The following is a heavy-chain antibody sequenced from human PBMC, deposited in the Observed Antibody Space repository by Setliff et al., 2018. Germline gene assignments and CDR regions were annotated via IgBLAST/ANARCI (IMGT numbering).Heavy chain of an antibody. Sequence: PGGSLRLSCVASGFTFSSHGMTWVRLAPGKGLEWVSAISGSGGSTYYADSVKGRFTISRDNSKNTLSLQMNSLRAEDTAVYYCAKDQPHKYDSSGYYYALEYYYYMDVWGKGTTVTVSS. CDR1: GFTFSSHG. J-gene: IGHJ6*03. D-gene: IGHD3-22*01. CDR2: ISGSGGST. CDR3: AKDQPHKYDSSGYYYALEYYYYMDV. V-gene: IGHV3-23*01.